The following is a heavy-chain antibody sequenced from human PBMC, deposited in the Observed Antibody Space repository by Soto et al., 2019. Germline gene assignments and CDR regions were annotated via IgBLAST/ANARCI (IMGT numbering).Heavy chain of an antibody. CDR3: VTFHSRAYFDDF. Sequence: KPSETLSLTXAVSGGSINSGDYSWTWIRQPPGKGLEWIGYMHHCGNNFYNPSLRSRVTMSLDRSKNQFSLNLRSMAAAVTAVYFCVTFHSRAYFDDFWGQGTLVTVSS. J-gene: IGHJ4*02. CDR2: MHHCGNN. V-gene: IGHV4-30-2*01. CDR1: GGSINSGDYS. D-gene: IGHD3-22*01.